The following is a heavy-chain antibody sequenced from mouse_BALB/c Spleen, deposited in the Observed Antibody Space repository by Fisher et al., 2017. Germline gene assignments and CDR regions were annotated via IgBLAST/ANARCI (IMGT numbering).Heavy chain of an antibody. J-gene: IGHJ4*01. D-gene: IGHD3-1*01. CDR3: ARRVPSGAMDY. Sequence: KFKGKATMTVDKSSSTAYMQLKSLTSEDSAVYYCARRVPSGAMDYWGQGTSVTVSS. V-gene: IGHV1-42*01.